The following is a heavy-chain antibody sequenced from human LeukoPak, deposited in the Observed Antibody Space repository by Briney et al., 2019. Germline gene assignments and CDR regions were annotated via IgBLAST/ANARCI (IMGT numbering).Heavy chain of an antibody. V-gene: IGHV4-34*01. D-gene: IGHD6-19*01. Sequence: SETLSLTCGVSGGTFSNFFWNWIRQTPGKGLEWIGQIDHSGSTGYNSSLKSRVTISVDTSKTHFSLNLTFVTAADTAVYYCARGGAVNGFDIWGQGTRVTVSS. J-gene: IGHJ3*02. CDR2: IDHSGST. CDR3: ARGGAVNGFDI. CDR1: GGTFSNFF.